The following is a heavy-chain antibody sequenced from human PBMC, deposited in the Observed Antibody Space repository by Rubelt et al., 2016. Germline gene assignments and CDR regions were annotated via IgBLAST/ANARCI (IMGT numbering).Heavy chain of an antibody. CDR1: GGSISSYY. V-gene: IGHV4-59*01. D-gene: IGHD1-26*01. CDR2: IYYSGSP. J-gene: IGHJ4*02. Sequence: QVQLQQWGAGLLKPSETLSLTCTVSGGSISSYYWSWIRQPPGKGLEWIGYIYYSGSPNYNPSLKSRVTISVDTSKNQFSLKLSAVTAADTAVYYCARDVGQSRPDYWGQGTLVTVSS. CDR3: ARDVGQSRPDY.